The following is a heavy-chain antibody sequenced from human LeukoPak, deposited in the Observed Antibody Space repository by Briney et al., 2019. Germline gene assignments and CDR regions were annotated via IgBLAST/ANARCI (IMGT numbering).Heavy chain of an antibody. CDR2: ISSSSSTI. CDR1: GFTFSSYS. Sequence: GGSLRLSCAASGFTFSSYSMNWVRQAPGKGLEWVSYISSSSSTIYYADAVKGRFTISRDNAKNSLYLQMNSLRAEDTAVYYCARDEDGSRFDYWGQGTLVTVSS. D-gene: IGHD1-26*01. J-gene: IGHJ4*02. V-gene: IGHV3-48*01. CDR3: ARDEDGSRFDY.